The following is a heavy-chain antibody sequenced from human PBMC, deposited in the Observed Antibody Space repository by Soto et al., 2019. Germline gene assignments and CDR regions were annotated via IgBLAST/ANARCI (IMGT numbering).Heavy chain of an antibody. CDR3: AKDLSPRDFDP. CDR1: GFTLSSYA. J-gene: IGHJ5*02. V-gene: IGHV3-23*01. Sequence: PGRSLRLSCAASGFTLSSYAMHWVRQAPGKGLEWVSAISGSGGSTYYADSVKGRFTISRDNSKNTLYLQMNSLRAEDTAVYYCAKDLSPRDFDPLGQGNLVTGS. CDR2: ISGSGGST.